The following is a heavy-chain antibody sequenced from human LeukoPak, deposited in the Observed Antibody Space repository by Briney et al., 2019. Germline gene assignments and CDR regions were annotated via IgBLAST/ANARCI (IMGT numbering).Heavy chain of an antibody. CDR3: ARSVYASSWYIDC. J-gene: IGHJ4*02. Sequence: SETLSLTCTVSGGSISSSYWSWIRQPPGKGLEWIGYICYSGTTNYNPSLKSRATISVDTSRTQFSLNLSSVSAADTAVYYCARSVYASSWYIDCWGQGTLVTVSS. D-gene: IGHD6-13*01. V-gene: IGHV4-59*01. CDR1: GGSISSSY. CDR2: ICYSGTT.